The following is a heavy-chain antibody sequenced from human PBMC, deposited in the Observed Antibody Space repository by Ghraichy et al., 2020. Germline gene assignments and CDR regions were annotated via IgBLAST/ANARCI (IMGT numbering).Heavy chain of an antibody. Sequence: GGSLRLSCAASGFTFSSYSMNWVRQAPGKGLEWVSSISGSSDYIYYADSLKGRFTISRDNAKNSLYLQMNSLRAEDTAVYYCARDKYGDYAHDYWGQGTLVTVSS. CDR1: GFTFSSYS. J-gene: IGHJ4*02. CDR3: ARDKYGDYAHDY. D-gene: IGHD4-17*01. V-gene: IGHV3-21*01. CDR2: ISGSSDYI.